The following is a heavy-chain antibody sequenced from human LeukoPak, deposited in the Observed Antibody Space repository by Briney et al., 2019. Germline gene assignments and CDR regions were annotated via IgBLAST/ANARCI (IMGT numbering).Heavy chain of an antibody. CDR1: GFTFSTYG. J-gene: IGHJ4*02. D-gene: IGHD6-13*01. Sequence: GGSLRLSCAASGFTFSTYGMHWVRQASGKGLEWVAVISYDGSNKYYADSVKGRFTISRDNSKNTLYLQMNSLRAEDTAIYYCAKDSSTQLPRPDYWGQGTLVTVSS. CDR3: AKDSSTQLPRPDY. V-gene: IGHV3-30*18. CDR2: ISYDGSNK.